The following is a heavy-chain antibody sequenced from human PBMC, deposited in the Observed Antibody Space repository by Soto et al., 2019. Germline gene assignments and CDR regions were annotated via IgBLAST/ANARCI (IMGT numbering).Heavy chain of an antibody. V-gene: IGHV1-69*04. CDR3: ATEGATVTPADYYYYMDV. J-gene: IGHJ6*03. CDR2: IIPILGIA. CDR1: GGTFSSYT. D-gene: IGHD4-4*01. Sequence: SVKVSCKASGGTFSSYTISWVRQAPGQGLEWMGRIIPILGIANYAQKFQGRVTITADKSTSTAYMELSSLRSEDTAVYYCATEGATVTPADYYYYMDVWGKGTTVTVSS.